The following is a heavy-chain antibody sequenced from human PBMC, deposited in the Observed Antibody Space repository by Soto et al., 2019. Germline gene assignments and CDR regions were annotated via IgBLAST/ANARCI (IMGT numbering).Heavy chain of an antibody. D-gene: IGHD3-10*01. J-gene: IGHJ5*02. CDR3: AKDVSSRSWFDP. CDR2: MQHTGNT. Sequence: QVQLQESGPGLVKPSETLSLTCAVSGASIRSYHWSWIRQPAGKGLEWIGRMQHTGNTNYNPSLKSRVTMSVDTSKKQISLKMTSVTAADTAVYFCAKDVSSRSWFDPWGQGILVIVAS. CDR1: GASIRSYH. V-gene: IGHV4-4*07.